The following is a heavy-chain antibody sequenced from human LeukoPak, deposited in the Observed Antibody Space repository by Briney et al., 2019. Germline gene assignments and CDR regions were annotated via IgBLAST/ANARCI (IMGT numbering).Heavy chain of an antibody. V-gene: IGHV3-23*01. CDR2: VSGSGGST. J-gene: IGHJ4*02. CDR3: ARVMGPHYFDTSGSSRAFDF. Sequence: GGSLRLSCVASGFTFRNYAMHWVRQAPGKGLEWVSAVSGSGGSTHDADSVKGRFTISRDNSRNTLYLQMNSLRAEDTAIYYCARVMGPHYFDTSGSSRAFDFWGQGTLVTVSS. CDR1: GFTFRNYA. D-gene: IGHD3-22*01.